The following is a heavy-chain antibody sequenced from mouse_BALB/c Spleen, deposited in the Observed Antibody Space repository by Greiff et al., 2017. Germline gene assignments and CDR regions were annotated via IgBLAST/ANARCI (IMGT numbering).Heavy chain of an antibody. D-gene: IGHD1-1*01. CDR3: ARGGNTTVVPYWYFDV. Sequence: DVKLVESGGGLVKPGGSLKLSCAASGFTFSDYYMYWVRQTPEKRLEWVATISDGGSYTYYPDSVKGRFTISRDNAKNNLYLQMSSLKSEDTAMYYCARGGNTTVVPYWYFDVWGAGTTVTVSS. J-gene: IGHJ1*01. CDR1: GFTFSDYY. CDR2: ISDGGSYT. V-gene: IGHV5-4*02.